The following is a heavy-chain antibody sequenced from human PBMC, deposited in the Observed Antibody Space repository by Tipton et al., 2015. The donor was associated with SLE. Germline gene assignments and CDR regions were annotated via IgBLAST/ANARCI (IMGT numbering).Heavy chain of an antibody. J-gene: IGHJ4*02. CDR2: IYYSGST. CDR3: ARSGSGAGGFDY. Sequence: LRLSCAVYGGSFSGYYWSWIRQHPGKGLEWIGYIYYSGSTYYNPSLKSRVTISVDTSKNQFSLKLSSVTAADTAGYYCARSGSGAGGFDYWGQGTLVTVSS. V-gene: IGHV4-31*02. CDR1: GGSFSGYY. D-gene: IGHD3-3*01.